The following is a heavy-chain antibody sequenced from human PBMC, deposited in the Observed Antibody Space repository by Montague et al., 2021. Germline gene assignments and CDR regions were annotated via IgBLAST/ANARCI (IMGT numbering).Heavy chain of an antibody. V-gene: IGHV4-4*02. Sequence: SETLSLTCAVSGGSISSNNWWTRVRQPPGKGLEWIGEIFHNGSTTYSPSLKSRVTIPMDKSKNQFSLKLTSVTAADTAVYYCARVAAWGYYDTSGPNWFDPWGQGTLVTVSS. CDR2: IFHNGST. CDR3: ARVAAWGYYDTSGPNWFDP. D-gene: IGHD3-22*01. J-gene: IGHJ5*02. CDR1: GGSISSNNW.